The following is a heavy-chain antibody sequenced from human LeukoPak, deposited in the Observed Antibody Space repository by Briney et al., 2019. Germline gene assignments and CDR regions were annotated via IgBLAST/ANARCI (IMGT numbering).Heavy chain of an antibody. CDR3: ARARGSGSYYI. CDR2: IYYSGST. D-gene: IGHD3-10*01. Sequence: SETLSLTCTVSGGSISSYYWSWIRQPPGKGLEWIGYIYYSGSTNYNPSLKSRVTISVDTSKNQFSLKLSSVTAADTAVYYCARARGSGSYYIWGQGTLVTVSS. CDR1: GGSISSYY. V-gene: IGHV4-59*01. J-gene: IGHJ4*02.